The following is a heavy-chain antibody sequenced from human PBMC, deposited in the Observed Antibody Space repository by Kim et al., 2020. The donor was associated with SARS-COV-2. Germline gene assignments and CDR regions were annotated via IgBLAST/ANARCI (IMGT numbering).Heavy chain of an antibody. J-gene: IGHJ4*02. D-gene: IGHD3-16*01. CDR3: ATPFRSSWGSLDY. Sequence: SETLSLTCTVSGASINSGSHYWGWIRQPPGKGLEWIGTIYSTGSTYYNPSLESRITMSVDTSKNQFSLKLRSVTAADTAVYYCATPFRSSWGSLDYWGQGTLVTVSS. V-gene: IGHV4-39*01. CDR1: GASINSGSHY. CDR2: IYSTGST.